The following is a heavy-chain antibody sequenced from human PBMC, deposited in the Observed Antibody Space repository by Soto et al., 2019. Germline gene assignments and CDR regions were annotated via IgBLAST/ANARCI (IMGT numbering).Heavy chain of an antibody. CDR2: IIPIFGTA. CDR3: ARGAPSPYRYGPLDY. CDR1: GGTFSSYA. Sequence: QVQLVQSGAEVKKPGSSVKVSCKASGGTFSSYAISWVRQAPGQGLEWMGGIIPIFGTANYAQKFQGRVTITEDESTSTDYMELSSLRSEDTAVYYCARGAPSPYRYGPLDYWGQGTLVTVSS. D-gene: IGHD5-18*01. J-gene: IGHJ4*02. V-gene: IGHV1-69*01.